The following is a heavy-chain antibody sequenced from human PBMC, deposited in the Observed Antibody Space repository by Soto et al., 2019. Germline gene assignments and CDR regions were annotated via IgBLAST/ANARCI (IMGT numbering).Heavy chain of an antibody. CDR3: TRDRFPFTWIQFQDSET. J-gene: IGHJ5*02. D-gene: IGHD5-18*01. Sequence: GGSLRLSCVASGFTFSNYAMHWVRQAPGKGLEWVAVISYDGNNRYYADFAKGRFTVSRDNSKNTLFVELSSLRAADTAFYFCTRDRFPFTWIQFQDSETWGQGTLVIVSA. V-gene: IGHV3-30-3*01. CDR2: ISYDGNNR. CDR1: GFTFSNYA.